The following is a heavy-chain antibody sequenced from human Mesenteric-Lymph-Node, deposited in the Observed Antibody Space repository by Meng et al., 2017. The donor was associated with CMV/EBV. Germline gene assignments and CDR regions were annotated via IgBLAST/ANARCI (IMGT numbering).Heavy chain of an antibody. CDR2: IVPYNGYT. Sequence: ASVKVSCKASGYTFVRHPISWVRQAPGGGLEWMGWIVPYNGYTGYAQKFEGRVTLTRDTSTATAYMEVNGLTFDDTAVYFCARGGPPSEMTAVVTSPYPSLYYGIDLWGRGTTVTVSS. D-gene: IGHD4-23*01. CDR3: ARGGPPSEMTAVVTSPYPSLYYGIDL. V-gene: IGHV1-18*04. J-gene: IGHJ6*02. CDR1: GYTFVRHP.